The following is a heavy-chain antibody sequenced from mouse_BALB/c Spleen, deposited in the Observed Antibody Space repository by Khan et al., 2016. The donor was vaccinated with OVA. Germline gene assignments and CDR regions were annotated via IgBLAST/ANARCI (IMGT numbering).Heavy chain of an antibody. CDR2: IYPGTDNT. CDR1: GYIFTSYW. J-gene: IGHJ2*01. D-gene: IGHD3-2*02. Sequence: VQLVESGAELVRPGASVKLSCKTSGYIFTSYWIHWVKQRSGQDLEWFARIYPGTDNTYYNEKLKDKVTLTADKSSSTVYMQLSSLKSEDSAVYFCAREEALYYFDYWGQGTTLTVSS. V-gene: IGHV1-76*01. CDR3: AREEALYYFDY.